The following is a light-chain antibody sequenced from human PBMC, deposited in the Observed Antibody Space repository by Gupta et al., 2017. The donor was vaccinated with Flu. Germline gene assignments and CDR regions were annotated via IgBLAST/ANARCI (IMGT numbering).Light chain of an antibody. CDR1: SGHSSYD. Sequence: QLVLTQSPSASASLRASVKLTCTLSSGHSSYDIAWHEQQPEKGPRYLMKLNSDGSHSKGAGSPARFAGSSSGAELYLTISSPQAEDEAYYYGQTWGTGIQVFGGGTKLTVL. CDR3: QTWGTGIQV. V-gene: IGLV4-69*01. CDR2: LNSDGSH. J-gene: IGLJ2*01.